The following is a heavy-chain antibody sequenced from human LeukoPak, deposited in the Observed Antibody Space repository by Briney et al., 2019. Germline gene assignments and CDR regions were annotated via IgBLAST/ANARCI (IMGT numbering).Heavy chain of an antibody. Sequence: EASVKVSCKASGGTFSSYAISWVRQAPGQGLEWMGRIIPIFGISNYAQKFQGRVTITADKSTSTAYMELSSLRSEDTAVYYCATVVPNDYYYYYGMDVWGQGTTVTDSS. CDR1: GGTFSSYA. V-gene: IGHV1-69*04. J-gene: IGHJ6*02. D-gene: IGHD2-15*01. CDR2: IIPIFGIS. CDR3: ATVVPNDYYYYYGMDV.